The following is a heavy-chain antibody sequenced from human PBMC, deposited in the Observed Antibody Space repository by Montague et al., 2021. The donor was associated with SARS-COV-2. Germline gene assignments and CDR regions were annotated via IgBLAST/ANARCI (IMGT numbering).Heavy chain of an antibody. V-gene: IGHV3-23*01. CDR2: IDAGGGAT. J-gene: IGHJ6*02. Sequence: SLRLSCAASGFTFSTYAMTWVRHTPGKGLEWVSAIDAGGGATYDADSVKGRFTISRDNPKNTLYLQMNSLRAEDTAVYYCAAYKMVYHYLGLDVRGQGTTVTVSS. CDR1: GFTFSTYA. CDR3: AAYKMVYHYLGLDV. D-gene: IGHD2-8*01.